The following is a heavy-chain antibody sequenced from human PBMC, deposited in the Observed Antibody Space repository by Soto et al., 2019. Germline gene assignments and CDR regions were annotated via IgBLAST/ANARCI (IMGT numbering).Heavy chain of an antibody. Sequence: EVQLLESGGGLLQPGGSLRLSCAVSGFTFSNYGMSWVRQAPGKGLEWVAATSGSGDTTYYADSVKGRFTISRDNSKNSLYVQINSLRADDTVVYYCARDLGYDGSGIEIWGQGTLVTVS. CDR2: TSGSGDTT. CDR1: GFTFSNYG. J-gene: IGHJ4*02. D-gene: IGHD3-10*01. CDR3: ARDLGYDGSGIEI. V-gene: IGHV3-23*01.